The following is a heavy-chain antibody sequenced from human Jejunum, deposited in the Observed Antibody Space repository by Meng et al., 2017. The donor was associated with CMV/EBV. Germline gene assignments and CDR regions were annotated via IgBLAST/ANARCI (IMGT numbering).Heavy chain of an antibody. V-gene: IGHV3-11*04. J-gene: IGHJ4*02. CDR2: ISDSSNTI. CDR3: TRDRDYFSSPFDY. D-gene: IGHD4/OR15-4a*01. Sequence: YEFTFSDYYLNWIRPAPGKGLEWVSYISDSSNTIYYADSVKGRFTISRDNAKNSLYLQMNSLRAEDTAVYYCTRDRDYFSSPFDYWGQGTLVTVSS. CDR1: EFTFSDYY.